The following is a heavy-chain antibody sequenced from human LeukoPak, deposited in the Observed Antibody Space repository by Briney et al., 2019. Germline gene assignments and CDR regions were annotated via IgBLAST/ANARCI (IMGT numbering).Heavy chain of an antibody. CDR1: GGSVSSGSYY. D-gene: IGHD3-16*01. J-gene: IGHJ4*02. CDR2: IYYSGST. CDR3: AREAGGDYVDY. Sequence: PSETLSLTCTVSGGSVSSGSYYWRWIRQPPGKGLEWIGYIYYSGSTYYNPSLKSRVTISVDTSKNQFSLKLSSVTAADTAVYYCAREAGGDYVDYWGQGTLVTVSS. V-gene: IGHV4-30-4*08.